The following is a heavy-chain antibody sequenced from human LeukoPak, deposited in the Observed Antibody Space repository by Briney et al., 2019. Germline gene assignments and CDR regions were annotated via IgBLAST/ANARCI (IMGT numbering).Heavy chain of an antibody. CDR3: ARLRMVTNWFDP. CDR2: MNPNRGNT. D-gene: IGHD5-18*01. Sequence: GASVKVSCKASGYTFTSYDINWVRQATGQGLEWMGWMNPNRGNTGYAQKFQGRVTMTRNTSISTAYMELSSLRSEDTAVYYCARLRMVTNWFDPWGQGTLVTVSS. J-gene: IGHJ5*02. V-gene: IGHV1-8*01. CDR1: GYTFTSYD.